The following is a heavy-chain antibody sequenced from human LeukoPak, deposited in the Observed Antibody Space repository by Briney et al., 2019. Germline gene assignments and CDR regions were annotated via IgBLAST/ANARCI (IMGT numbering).Heavy chain of an antibody. V-gene: IGHV3-7*01. CDR1: GFTFSSYW. CDR3: ARDGAPPGLYFDL. D-gene: IGHD6-13*01. Sequence: QPGGSLTLSCAVSGFTFSSYWMNWVRQAPGKGLEWVASIRMDGVEKTYVDSVKGRFTISRDNTYNSLYLQMSSLRVEDTAVYFCARDGAPPGLYFDLWGRGTLVTVSS. J-gene: IGHJ4*01. CDR2: IRMDGVEK.